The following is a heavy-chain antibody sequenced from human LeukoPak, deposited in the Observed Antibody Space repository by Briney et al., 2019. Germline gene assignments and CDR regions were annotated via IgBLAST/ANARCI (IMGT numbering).Heavy chain of an antibody. CDR3: ARDHSSGWYGSFDY. V-gene: IGHV3-66*01. J-gene: IGHJ4*02. CDR1: GFTVSSNY. Sequence: PGGSLRLSCAASGFTVSSNYMSWVRQAPGKGLEWVSVIYSGGSTYYADSVKGRFTISRDNSKNTLYLQMNSLRAEDTAVYYCARDHSSGWYGSFDYWGQGTLVTVSS. CDR2: IYSGGST. D-gene: IGHD6-19*01.